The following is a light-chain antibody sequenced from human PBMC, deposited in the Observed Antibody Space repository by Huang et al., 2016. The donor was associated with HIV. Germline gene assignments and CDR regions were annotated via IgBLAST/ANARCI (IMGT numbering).Light chain of an antibody. CDR1: QSLSTY. Sequence: ILPQSPATLSLSPGEPATPSCRANQSLSTYLGWYQQKPGQAPRLLIYDASTRSTGVPGRFSGGGAATDFTLTISSREAEEFAVYYCQHSNDWLAFGGGTKLEIK. CDR3: QHSNDWLA. J-gene: IGKJ4*01. V-gene: IGKV3-11*01. CDR2: DAS.